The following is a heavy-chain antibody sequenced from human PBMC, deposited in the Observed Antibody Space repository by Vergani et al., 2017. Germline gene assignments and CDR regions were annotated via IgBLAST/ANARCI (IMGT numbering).Heavy chain of an antibody. V-gene: IGHV4-61*02. Sequence: QVKLQESGPGLLKPSQTLSLTCTVSGESIRSGSHYWSWIRQPAGKGPEWIGHIHTGGSTDLNPSFKSRVTISVDTSKNQFSLKLSSVTAADTAVYYCARGKGVYQLPFDYWGQGTLVTVSS. CDR1: GESIRSGSHY. CDR2: IHTGGST. D-gene: IGHD2-2*01. J-gene: IGHJ4*02. CDR3: ARGKGVYQLPFDY.